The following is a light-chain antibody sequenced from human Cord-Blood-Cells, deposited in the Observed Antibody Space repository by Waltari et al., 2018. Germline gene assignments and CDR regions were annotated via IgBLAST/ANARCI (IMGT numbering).Light chain of an antibody. J-gene: IGLJ2*01. V-gene: IGLV2-11*01. Sequence: QSALTQPSTVFGSPRQSVTLTSTGTSSDVGGYNFASWYQQHPGKAPKLMIYDVSKRPSGFPDRFSGSKSGNTASLTISGLQAEDEADYYCCSYAGSYTVVFGGGTKLTVL. CDR1: SSDVGGYNF. CDR2: DVS. CDR3: CSYAGSYTVV.